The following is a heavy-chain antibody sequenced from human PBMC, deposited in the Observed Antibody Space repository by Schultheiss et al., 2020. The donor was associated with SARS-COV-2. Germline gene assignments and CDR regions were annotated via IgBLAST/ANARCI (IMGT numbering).Heavy chain of an antibody. D-gene: IGHD5-12*01. CDR1: GDSVSSGDFY. CDR2: IDYYGTT. J-gene: IGHJ4*02. Sequence: SETLSLTCTVSGDSVSSGDFYCSWVRQPPGKGLEWIGYIDYYGTTYYNPSLKNRGTISRDTSKNQFTLNLRSVTAADTAVYYCASERDSGYIYFEYWGQGALVTVSS. CDR3: ASERDSGYIYFEY. V-gene: IGHV4-30-4*01.